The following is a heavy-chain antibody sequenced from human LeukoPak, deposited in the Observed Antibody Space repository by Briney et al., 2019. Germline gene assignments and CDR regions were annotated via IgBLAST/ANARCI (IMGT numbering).Heavy chain of an antibody. CDR2: ISSSSSYI. CDR1: GFTFSSYS. J-gene: IGHJ4*02. CDR3: ARDRGYCSGGSCYLHYFDY. D-gene: IGHD2-15*01. Sequence: GGSLRLSCAASGFTFSSYSMNWVRQAPGKGLEWVSFISSSSSYIYYADSVKGRFTISRDNAKNSLYLQTNSLRAEDTAVYYCARDRGYCSGGSCYLHYFDYWGQGTLVTVSS. V-gene: IGHV3-21*01.